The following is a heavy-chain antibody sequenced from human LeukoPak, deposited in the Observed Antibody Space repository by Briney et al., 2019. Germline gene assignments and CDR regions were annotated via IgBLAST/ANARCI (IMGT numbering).Heavy chain of an antibody. Sequence: HGESLKISCKGFGYSFTTYWIAWVRQVPGKGLEWMGIIYPADSDTRYTPSFEGQVTISVDKTVSTAYLHWSSLKASDTAMYYCAKVRDSSDFLYYWYFDLWGRGSLVTVSS. J-gene: IGHJ2*01. CDR2: IYPADSDT. D-gene: IGHD4-17*01. CDR1: GYSFTTYW. V-gene: IGHV5-51*01. CDR3: AKVRDSSDFLYYWYFDL.